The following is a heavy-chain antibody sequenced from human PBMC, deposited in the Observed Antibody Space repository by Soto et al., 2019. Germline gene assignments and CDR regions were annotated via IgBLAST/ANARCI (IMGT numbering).Heavy chain of an antibody. CDR2: VSGDGSTT. D-gene: IGHD1-20*01. J-gene: IGHJ5*02. CDR3: ALITLGP. V-gene: IGHV3-23*01. Sequence: GGSLRLSCAVSGVMFTNFAMTWVRQAPGKGLEWVSAVSGDGSTTSYADSVKGRFTISRDNSKNTLYLQMNSLRTEDTALYYCALITLGPWGQGTLVTVSS. CDR1: GVMFTNFA.